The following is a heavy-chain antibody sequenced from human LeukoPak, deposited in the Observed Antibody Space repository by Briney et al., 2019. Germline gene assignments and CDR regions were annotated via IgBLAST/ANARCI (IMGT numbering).Heavy chain of an antibody. CDR2: IYHSGST. V-gene: IGHV4-38-2*02. J-gene: IGHJ2*01. CDR3: ARVAQKLERIAVAGTSEWRANWYFDL. D-gene: IGHD6-19*01. CDR1: GYSISSGYY. Sequence: SETLSLTCTVSGYSISSGYYWGWIRQPPGKGLEWIGSIYHSGSTYYNPSLKSRVTISVDTSKNQFSLKLSSVTAADTAVYYCARVAQKLERIAVAGTSEWRANWYFDLWGRGTLVTVSS.